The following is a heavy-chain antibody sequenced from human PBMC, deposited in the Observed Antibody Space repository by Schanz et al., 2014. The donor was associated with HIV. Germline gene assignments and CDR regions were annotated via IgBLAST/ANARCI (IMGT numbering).Heavy chain of an antibody. D-gene: IGHD3-3*01. J-gene: IGHJ6*02. V-gene: IGHV3-23*01. CDR1: GFMFSSYG. Sequence: VQLLESGGGLVQPGGSLRLSCAASGFMFSSYGMGWVRQAPGKGLEWVSIIGSGGGRTYYADSVKSRFTISRDNSKNTLYLQMNSLRAEDTAVYYCAKDQGYDFWSGYYNYYDMDVWGQGTTVTVSS. CDR3: AKDQGYDFWSGYYNYYDMDV. CDR2: IGSGGGRT.